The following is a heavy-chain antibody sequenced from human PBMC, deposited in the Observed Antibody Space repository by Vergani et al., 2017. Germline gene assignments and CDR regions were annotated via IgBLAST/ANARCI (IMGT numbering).Heavy chain of an antibody. Sequence: QVQLVESGGGLVKPGGPLRLSCGASGFTFTDYYMTWIRQAPGKGLEWLSYISSSDSAIYYADSVKGRFTISRDNAKSSLYLQMNSLRVEDTAVYYCARNRGYCRGHSCFGNLVGSAFYGMDVWGQGTTVTVS. J-gene: IGHJ6*02. D-gene: IGHD2-15*01. CDR1: GFTFTDYY. V-gene: IGHV3-11*04. CDR3: ARNRGYCRGHSCFGNLVGSAFYGMDV. CDR2: ISSSDSAI.